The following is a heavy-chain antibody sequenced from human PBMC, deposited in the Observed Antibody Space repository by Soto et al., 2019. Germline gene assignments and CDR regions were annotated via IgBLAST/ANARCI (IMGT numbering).Heavy chain of an antibody. CDR3: TTDDPINKY. J-gene: IGHJ4*02. CDR1: VFTFSNAW. V-gene: IGHV3-15*01. CDR2: IKSYTNGGTT. Sequence: PWWSLRLSCSASVFTFSNAWMSWVRQAPGKGLEWVGRIKSYTNGGTTDYAAPVKGRFAISRDDSKNTLYLQMNSLKTEDAGVYYCTTDDPINKYWGQGTLVTVSS.